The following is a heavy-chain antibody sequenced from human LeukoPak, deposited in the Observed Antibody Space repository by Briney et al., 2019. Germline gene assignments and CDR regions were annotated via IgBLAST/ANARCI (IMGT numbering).Heavy chain of an antibody. V-gene: IGHV3-66*01. J-gene: IGHJ6*02. Sequence: GGSLRLSCAASGFTVSSNYMSWVRQAPGKGLEWVSVIYSGGSTYYADSVKGRFTISRDNSKNTLYLQMNSLRAEDTAVYYCARDLREDYYDSSVETAPLYYYYGMDVWGQGTTVTVSS. CDR3: ARDLREDYYDSSVETAPLYYYYGMDV. CDR2: IYSGGST. CDR1: GFTVSSNY. D-gene: IGHD3-22*01.